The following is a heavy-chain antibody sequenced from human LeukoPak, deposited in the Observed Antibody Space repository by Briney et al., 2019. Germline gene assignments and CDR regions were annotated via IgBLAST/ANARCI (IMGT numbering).Heavy chain of an antibody. J-gene: IGHJ4*02. V-gene: IGHV3-48*01. CDR3: ARDHSDY. CDR1: GFTFSSYS. Sequence: GGSLRLSCAASGFTFSSYSMNWVRQAPGKGLEWVSYISSSSTIYYADSVKGRFTISRDNAKNSLYLQMNSLRAEDTAVYYCARDHSDYWGQGTLVTVSS. CDR2: ISSSSTI. D-gene: IGHD6-13*01.